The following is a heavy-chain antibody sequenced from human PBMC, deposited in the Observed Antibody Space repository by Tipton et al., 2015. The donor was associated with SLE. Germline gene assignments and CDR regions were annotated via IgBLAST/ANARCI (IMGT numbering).Heavy chain of an antibody. CDR1: GVSSSSYY. J-gene: IGHJ6*02. V-gene: IGHV4-59*12. CDR3: AREVGPIAAAGTDGMDV. CDR2: IHASEIT. Sequence: GLVKPSETLSLTCTVSGVSSSSYYWSWIRQPPGKGLEWIGNIHASEITNYNPSLKSRVTISIDTSKKQFSLKMSSVTAADTAVYYCAREVGPIAAAGTDGMDVWGQGTTVTVSS. D-gene: IGHD6-13*01.